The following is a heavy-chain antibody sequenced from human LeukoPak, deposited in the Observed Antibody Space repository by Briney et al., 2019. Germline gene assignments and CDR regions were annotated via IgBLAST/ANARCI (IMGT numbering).Heavy chain of an antibody. D-gene: IGHD2-2*01. Sequence: PGGSLRLSCAASGFTFSSYSMNWVRQAPGKGLEWVSSISSSSSYIYYADSVKGRFTISRDNAKNSLYLQMNSLRAEDTAVYYCARADWGGASCSFGYWGQGTLVTVSS. CDR2: ISSSSSYI. CDR3: ARADWGGASCSFGY. V-gene: IGHV3-21*04. CDR1: GFTFSSYS. J-gene: IGHJ4*02.